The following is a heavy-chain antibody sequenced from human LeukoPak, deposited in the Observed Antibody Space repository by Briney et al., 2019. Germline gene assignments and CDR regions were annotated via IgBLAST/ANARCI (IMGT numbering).Heavy chain of an antibody. V-gene: IGHV3-21*01. CDR3: ASQYTSSRIFDD. J-gene: IGHJ4*02. D-gene: IGHD6-13*01. CDR1: GFTFSSYS. Sequence: GGSLRLSCAASGFTFSSYSMNWVRQAPGKGLEWVSSISSSSTYIYYADSVKGRFTVSRDNAKNSLYLQMNSLRAEDTAVYFCASQYTSSRIFDDWGQGTLVTVSS. CDR2: ISSSSTYI.